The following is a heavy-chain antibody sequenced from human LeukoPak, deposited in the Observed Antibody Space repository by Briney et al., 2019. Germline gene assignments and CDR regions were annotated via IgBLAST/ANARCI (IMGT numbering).Heavy chain of an antibody. J-gene: IGHJ3*02. V-gene: IGHV4-31*03. CDR3: ARSAYYYDSSGYYIDAFDI. Sequence: SQTLSLTCTVSGGSISSGGYYWSWIRQHPGKGLEWIGYIYYSGSTNYNPSLKSRVTISVDTSKNQFSLKLSSVTAADTAVYYCARSAYYYDSSGYYIDAFDIWGQGTMVTVSS. CDR1: GGSISSGGYY. D-gene: IGHD3-22*01. CDR2: IYYSGST.